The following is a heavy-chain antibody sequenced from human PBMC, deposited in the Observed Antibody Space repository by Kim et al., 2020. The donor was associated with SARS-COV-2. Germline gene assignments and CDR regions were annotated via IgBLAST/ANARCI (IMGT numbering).Heavy chain of an antibody. V-gene: IGHV4-39*01. CDR3: ASQGIAAAGPDY. J-gene: IGHJ4*02. Sequence: YYNPSLKGRVTISVDTSKNQFSLKLGSVTAADTAVYYCASQGIAAAGPDYWGQGTLVTVSS. D-gene: IGHD6-13*01.